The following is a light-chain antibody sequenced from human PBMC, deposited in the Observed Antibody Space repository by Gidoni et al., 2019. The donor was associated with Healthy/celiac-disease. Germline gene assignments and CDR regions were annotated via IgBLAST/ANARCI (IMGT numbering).Light chain of an antibody. CDR1: KLGDKY. CDR3: QAWDSSTRDVV. J-gene: IGLJ2*01. V-gene: IGLV3-1*01. CDR2: KDS. Sequence: SYELTQPPPVSVSPGQTASITCPGDKLGDKYACWYQQKPGQSPVLVIYKDSERPSGIPERFSGSNSGNTATLTISGTQAMDEADYYCQAWDSSTRDVVFGGGTKLTVL.